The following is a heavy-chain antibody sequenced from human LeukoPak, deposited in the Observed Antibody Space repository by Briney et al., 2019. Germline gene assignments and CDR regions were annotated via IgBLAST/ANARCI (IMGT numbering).Heavy chain of an antibody. CDR2: IYPGDSDT. D-gene: IGHD6-13*01. CDR3: ARQTTSSWYLNRAYMDV. V-gene: IGHV5-51*01. Sequence: GESLKTSCKGSGYSFTSYWIDWVRQMPGKGLQWMGIIYPGDSDTRYSPSFQGQVTISADKSISTAYLQWGSLKASDTAMYYCARQTTSSWYLNRAYMDVWGKGTTVTVSS. CDR1: GYSFTSYW. J-gene: IGHJ6*03.